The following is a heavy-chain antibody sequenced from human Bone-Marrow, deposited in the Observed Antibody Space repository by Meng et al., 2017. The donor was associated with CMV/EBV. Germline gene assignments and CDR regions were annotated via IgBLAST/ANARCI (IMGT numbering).Heavy chain of an antibody. D-gene: IGHD4-23*01. V-gene: IGHV4-31*03. CDR3: ARGCWGGNPANLGY. CDR2: IYYSGRT. J-gene: IGHJ4*02. Sequence: LRLSCTVSGGSISSGGYYWSWIRQHPGKGLEWIGYIYYSGRTYYNPSLKSRVTISVDTSKNQFSLKRISVTAADTAVYYCARGCWGGNPANLGYWGQGTLVAASS. CDR1: GGSISSGGYY.